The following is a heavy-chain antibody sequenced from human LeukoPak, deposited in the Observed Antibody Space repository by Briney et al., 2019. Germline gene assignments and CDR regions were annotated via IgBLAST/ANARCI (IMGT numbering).Heavy chain of an antibody. V-gene: IGHV3-7*01. D-gene: IGHD6-25*01. J-gene: IGHJ4*02. CDR2: IKQDGSEK. CDR1: GFTFSSHA. CDR3: SSRLFD. Sequence: PGGSLRLSCAASGFTFSSHAMNWVRQAPGKGLEWVANIKQDGSEKYYVDSVKGRFTISRDNSKNTLYLQMNSLRAEDTAVYYCSSRLFDWGQGTLVTVSS.